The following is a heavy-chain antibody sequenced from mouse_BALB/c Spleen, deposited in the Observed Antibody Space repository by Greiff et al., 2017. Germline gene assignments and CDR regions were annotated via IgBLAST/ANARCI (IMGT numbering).Heavy chain of an antibody. J-gene: IGHJ4*01. CDR1: GFSLTGYG. CDR3: ARGWYYEAMDD. D-gene: IGHD2-4*01. V-gene: IGHV2-6-7*01. Sequence: QVQLKQSGPGLVAPSQCLSITCTASGFSLTGYGVNWVRQPPGKGLEWLGMIRGDGSTDYNSALKTRLSISKENSKSQVFLKMNSLQTDDTARYYCARGWYYEAMDDWGQGTSVTVSS. CDR2: IRGDGST.